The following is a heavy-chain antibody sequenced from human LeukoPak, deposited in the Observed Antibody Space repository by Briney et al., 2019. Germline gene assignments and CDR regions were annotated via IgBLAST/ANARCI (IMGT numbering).Heavy chain of an antibody. CDR3: ARYSDYSNYEFDY. V-gene: IGHV1-2*02. J-gene: IGHJ4*02. D-gene: IGHD4-11*01. Sequence: EASVKVSCKASGYTFTGYYMHWVRQAPGQGLEWMGWINPNSGGTNYAQKFQGRVTMTRDTSISTAYMELSRLRSDDTAVYYCARYSDYSNYEFDYWGQGTLVTVSS. CDR2: INPNSGGT. CDR1: GYTFTGYY.